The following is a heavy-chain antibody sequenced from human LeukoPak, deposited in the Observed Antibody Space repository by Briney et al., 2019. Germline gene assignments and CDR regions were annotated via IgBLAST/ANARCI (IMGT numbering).Heavy chain of an antibody. CDR1: GGSISSGGYY. CDR2: IYYSGST. J-gene: IGHJ5*02. Sequence: SETLSLTCTVSGGSISSGGYYWSWIRQHPGKGLEWIGYIYYSGSTYYNPSLKSRVTISVDTSKNQFSLKLSSVTAADTAVYYCALGSYDSSWFDPWGQGTLVTVSS. D-gene: IGHD3-22*01. V-gene: IGHV4-31*03. CDR3: ALGSYDSSWFDP.